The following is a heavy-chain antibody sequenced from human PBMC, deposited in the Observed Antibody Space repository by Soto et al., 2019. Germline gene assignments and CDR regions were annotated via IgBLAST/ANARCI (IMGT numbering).Heavy chain of an antibody. CDR2: IYHSGST. J-gene: IGHJ6*02. CDR3: ARVLWFDYYYYGMDV. V-gene: IGHV4-4*02. CDR1: GGSISSSNW. D-gene: IGHD3-10*01. Sequence: SETLSLTCAVSGGSISSSNWWSWVRQPPGKGLEWIGEIYHSGSTNYNPSLKSRVTISVDKSKNQFSLKLSSVTAADTAVYYCARVLWFDYYYYGMDVWGQGTTVT.